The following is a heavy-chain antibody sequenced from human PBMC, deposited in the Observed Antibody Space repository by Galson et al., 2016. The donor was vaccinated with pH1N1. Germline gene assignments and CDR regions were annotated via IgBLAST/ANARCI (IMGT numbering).Heavy chain of an antibody. CDR1: GYTFTTYG. V-gene: IGHV1-18*01. CDR2: ISTYTGNA. D-gene: IGHD2-15*01. Sequence: SVKVPCKASGYTFTTYGIDWVRQAPGQGLEWMGWISTYTGNAKYARKFQGRLTLTTDPFTNIAYMDLGSLTSDDTATYFCASRRILECSGGSCYLYSWGQGTLVTVSS. J-gene: IGHJ4*02. CDR3: ASRRILECSGGSCYLYS.